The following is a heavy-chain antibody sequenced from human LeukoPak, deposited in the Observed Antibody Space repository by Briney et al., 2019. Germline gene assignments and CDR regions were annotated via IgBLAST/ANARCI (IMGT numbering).Heavy chain of an antibody. Sequence: GGSLRLSCATSGFTFSSYGFHWVRQAPIKGLEWVAVIWYDGSKKYYADSVKGRFTISRDDSKNTVYLQMDSLRAEDTAMYYCARDRGDYNYSDFFDAWGQGTLVTFSS. CDR1: GFTFSSYG. D-gene: IGHD4-17*01. CDR3: ARDRGDYNYSDFFDA. CDR2: IWYDGSKK. J-gene: IGHJ4*02. V-gene: IGHV3-33*01.